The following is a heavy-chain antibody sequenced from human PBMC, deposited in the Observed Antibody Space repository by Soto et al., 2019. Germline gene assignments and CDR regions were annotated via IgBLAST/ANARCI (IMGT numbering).Heavy chain of an antibody. CDR3: ARATNAFREHPDIVVVVHNLVFDY. CDR1: GGTFSGYA. J-gene: IGHJ4*02. CDR2: IIPIFGTA. V-gene: IGHV1-69*13. Sequence: GASVKVSCKASGGTFSGYAISWVRQAPGQGLEWMGGIIPIFGTANYAQKFQGRVTITADESTSTAYMELSSLRSEDTAVYYCARATNAFREHPDIVVVVHNLVFDYWGQGTLVTVSS. D-gene: IGHD2-15*01.